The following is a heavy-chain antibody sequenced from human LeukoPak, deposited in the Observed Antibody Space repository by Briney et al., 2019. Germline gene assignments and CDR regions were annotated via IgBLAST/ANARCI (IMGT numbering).Heavy chain of an antibody. CDR2: ISYDGSNK. CDR3: AKEKSIRFLEWLSNYFDY. CDR1: GFTFSSCG. D-gene: IGHD3-3*01. J-gene: IGHJ4*02. V-gene: IGHV3-30*18. Sequence: AGGSLRLSCAASGFTFSSCGMHWVRQAPGKGLEWVAVISYDGSNKYYADSVKGRFTISRDNSKNTLYLQMNSLRAEDTAVYYCAKEKSIRFLEWLSNYFDYWGQGTLVTVSS.